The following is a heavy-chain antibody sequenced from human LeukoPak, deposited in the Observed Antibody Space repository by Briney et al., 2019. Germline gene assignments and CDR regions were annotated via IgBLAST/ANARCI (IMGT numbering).Heavy chain of an antibody. D-gene: IGHD3-10*01. CDR3: ARAVKGALWLVDGFDL. CDR1: GFTFSSYE. CDR2: ISSSSSYI. Sequence: GGSLRLSCAASGFTFSSYEMNWVRQAPGKGLEWVSSISSSSSYIYYADSVKGRFTISRDNAKNSLFLQMNSLRAEDTAVYYCARAVKGALWLVDGFDLWGRGTLVTVSS. V-gene: IGHV3-21*01. J-gene: IGHJ5*02.